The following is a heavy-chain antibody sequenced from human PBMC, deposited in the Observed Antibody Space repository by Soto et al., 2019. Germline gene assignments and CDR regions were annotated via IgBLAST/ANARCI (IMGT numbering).Heavy chain of an antibody. V-gene: IGHV3-23*01. CDR3: AKDFARTDASDI. J-gene: IGHJ3*02. CDR2: INGSGGTT. CDR1: GFTFSRYA. Sequence: PGGSLRLSCAASGFTFSRYAMSWVRQAPGKGLDWVSAINGSGGTTYYAHSVKGRFTISRDNSKNTLYLQMNSLRADDTAIYCCAKDFARTDASDIWGRGTMVTVSS.